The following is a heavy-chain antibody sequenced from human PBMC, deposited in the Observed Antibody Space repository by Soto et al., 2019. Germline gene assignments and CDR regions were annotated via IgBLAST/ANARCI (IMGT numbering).Heavy chain of an antibody. CDR2: ISSSSSTI. CDR1: GFTFSSYS. V-gene: IGHV3-48*02. D-gene: IGHD3-10*01. Sequence: GGSLRLSCAASGFTFSSYSMNWVRQAPGKGLEWVSYISSSSSTIYYADSVKGRFTISRDNAKNSLYLQMNSLRDEDTAVYYCATAKWLGPRWGFGELLTTHDAFDIWGQGTMVTVSS. J-gene: IGHJ3*02. CDR3: ATAKWLGPRWGFGELLTTHDAFDI.